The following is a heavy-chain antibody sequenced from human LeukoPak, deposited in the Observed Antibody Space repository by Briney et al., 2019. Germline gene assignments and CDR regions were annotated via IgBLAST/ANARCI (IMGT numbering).Heavy chain of an antibody. CDR3: ARAECNGSTCYLRRSWFDP. Sequence: GGSLRLSCAAYGFTSSSFDMNWVRQAPGKGLEWVSSISTSSSYIYYRDSVKGRFTISRDDAKNSLYLQMNSLRVEDTAVYYCARAECNGSTCYLRRSWFDPWGQGTLVTVSS. CDR2: ISTSSSYI. CDR1: GFTSSSFD. V-gene: IGHV3-21*01. D-gene: IGHD2-21*01. J-gene: IGHJ5*02.